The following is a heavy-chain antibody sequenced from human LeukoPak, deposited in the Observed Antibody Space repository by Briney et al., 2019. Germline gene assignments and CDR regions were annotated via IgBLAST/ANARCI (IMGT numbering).Heavy chain of an antibody. J-gene: IGHJ5*02. CDR1: GGSISSSNW. V-gene: IGHV4-4*02. CDR2: IYHSGST. D-gene: IGHD3-10*01. CDR3: AREGVGGSGMLNRFDP. Sequence: SETLSLTCAVSGGSISSSNWWSWVRQPPGKGLEWIGEIYHSGSTNYNPSLKSRVTISVDKSKNRFSLKLSSVTAADTAVYYCAREGVGGSGMLNRFDPWGQGTLVTVSS.